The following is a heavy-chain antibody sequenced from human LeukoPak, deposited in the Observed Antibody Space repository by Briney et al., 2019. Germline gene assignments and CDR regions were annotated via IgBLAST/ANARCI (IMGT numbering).Heavy chain of an antibody. J-gene: IGHJ4*02. D-gene: IGHD2-21*02. CDR2: IYYSGST. V-gene: IGHV4-59*01. CDR1: GGSISSYY. Sequence: SETLSLTCTVSGGSISSYYWSWIRQPPGKGQEWIGYIYYSGSTNYNPSLKSRVTISVDTSKNQFSLKLSSVTAADTAMYYCARELSPRDGKGYYFDYWGQGTLVTVSS. CDR3: ARELSPRDGKGYYFDY.